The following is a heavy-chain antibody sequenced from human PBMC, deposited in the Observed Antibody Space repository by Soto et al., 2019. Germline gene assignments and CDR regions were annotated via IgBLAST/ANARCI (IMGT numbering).Heavy chain of an antibody. CDR2: IWNDGSKD. J-gene: IGHJ5*02. V-gene: IGHV3-33*01. CDR1: GFTFSGYG. D-gene: IGHD5-18*01. Sequence: QEQLVESGGGVVQPGMSLRLSCAASGFTFSGYGMHWVRQAPGKGLEWVAVIWNDGSKDYYGDSVKGRFTISRDSSKNTVYLQMDSLRPEDTAVYYCARSGGGETAGRGDWFDPWGQGTLVTVSS. CDR3: ARSGGGETAGRGDWFDP.